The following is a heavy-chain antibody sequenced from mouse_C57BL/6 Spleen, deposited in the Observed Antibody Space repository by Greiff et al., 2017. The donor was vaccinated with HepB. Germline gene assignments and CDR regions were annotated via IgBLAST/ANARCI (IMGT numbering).Heavy chain of an antibody. CDR1: GYSITSGYS. D-gene: IGHD1-1*01. CDR2: ISYDGSN. CDR3: ARNPVDYYGSSYGWDFDV. Sequence: VQLQQSGPGLVKPSQSLSLTCSVTGYSITSGYSWNWIRQFPGNKLEWMGYISYDGSNNYNPSLKNRISITRDTSKNKFFLKLNSVTTEDTATCYCARNPVDYYGSSYGWDFDVWGTGTTVTVSS. V-gene: IGHV3-6*01. J-gene: IGHJ1*03.